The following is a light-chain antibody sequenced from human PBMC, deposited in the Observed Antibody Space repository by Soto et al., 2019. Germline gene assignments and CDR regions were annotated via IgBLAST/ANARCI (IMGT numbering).Light chain of an antibody. CDR3: CSYTTSNTRQIV. CDR2: DVS. J-gene: IGLJ1*01. CDR1: TKEICGYNY. Sequence: SCTGXTKEICGYNYVSWYQHHPGKAPKLMIYDVSNRPSGVSNRFSGSKSGNTASLTISGLQPEDEADYYCCSYTTSNTRQIVFGTGTKVTVL. V-gene: IGLV2-14*03.